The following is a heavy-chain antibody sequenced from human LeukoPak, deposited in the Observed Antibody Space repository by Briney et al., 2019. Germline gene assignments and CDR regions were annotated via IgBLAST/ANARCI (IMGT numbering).Heavy chain of an antibody. CDR3: VKDLWWFGEFPNVFDI. D-gene: IGHD3-10*01. CDR2: ISGSGGST. J-gene: IGHJ3*02. CDR1: GFTFSSYG. Sequence: GGSLRLSCAASGFTFSSYGMSWVRQAPGKGLEWVSAISGSGGSTYYADSVKGRFTISRDNSKNTLYLQMNSLRAEDTAVYYCVKDLWWFGEFPNVFDIWGQGTMVTVS. V-gene: IGHV3-23*01.